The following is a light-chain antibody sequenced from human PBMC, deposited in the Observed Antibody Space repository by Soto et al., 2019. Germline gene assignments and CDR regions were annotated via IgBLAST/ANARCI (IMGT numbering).Light chain of an antibody. Sequence: QSVLTQPPSASGSPGQSVTISCTGTGGDVGGYNYVSWYQQHPGKVSRLIIYDVNKLTSGVPDRFSGSKSDNTASLTVSGLQAEDEADYYCSSYAGFNNYVFGTGTKVTVL. J-gene: IGLJ1*01. CDR2: DVN. V-gene: IGLV2-8*01. CDR3: SSYAGFNNYV. CDR1: GGDVGGYNY.